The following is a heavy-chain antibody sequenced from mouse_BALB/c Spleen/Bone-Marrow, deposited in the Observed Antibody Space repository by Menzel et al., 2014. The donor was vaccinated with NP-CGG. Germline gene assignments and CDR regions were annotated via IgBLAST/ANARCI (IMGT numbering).Heavy chain of an antibody. CDR2: INSNGGST. V-gene: IGHV5-6-3*01. Sequence: EVKVVESGGGLVQPGGSLKLSCAASGFTFSSYGMSWVRQTPDKRLELVASINSNGGSTYYPDSVKGRFTISRDNAKNTLSLRMSSLKSEDTAMYYCARGNYGNYVDYFDYWGQGTTLTVSS. J-gene: IGHJ2*01. D-gene: IGHD2-1*01. CDR3: ARGNYGNYVDYFDY. CDR1: GFTFSSYG.